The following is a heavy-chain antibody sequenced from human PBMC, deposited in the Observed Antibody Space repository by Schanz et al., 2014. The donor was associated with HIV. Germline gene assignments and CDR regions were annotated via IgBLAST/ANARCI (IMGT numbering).Heavy chain of an antibody. CDR1: GFTFSNYA. J-gene: IGHJ4*02. Sequence: VQLVETGGGVVQPGRSLRLSCAVSGFTFSNYAMHWVRQAPGKGLEWVSGISWNSGNIAYAGSVKGRFTISRDNARNSLYLHMNSLRAEDTALYYCVKDTDILGATRGYFDHWGQGTLVTVSS. CDR3: VKDTDILGATRGYFDH. V-gene: IGHV3-9*01. D-gene: IGHD1-26*01. CDR2: ISWNSGNI.